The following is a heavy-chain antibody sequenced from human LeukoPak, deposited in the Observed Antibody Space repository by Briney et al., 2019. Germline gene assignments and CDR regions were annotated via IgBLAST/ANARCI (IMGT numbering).Heavy chain of an antibody. CDR3: AKDSTSDTAMGFGAFDI. V-gene: IGHV3-21*04. J-gene: IGHJ3*02. Sequence: GGSLRLSCAASGFTFSSYSMNWVRQAPGKGLEWVSSISSSSSYIYYADSVKGRFTISRDNAKNTLYLQMNSLRAEDTAVYYCAKDSTSDTAMGFGAFDIWGQGTMVTVSS. D-gene: IGHD5-18*01. CDR1: GFTFSSYS. CDR2: ISSSSSYI.